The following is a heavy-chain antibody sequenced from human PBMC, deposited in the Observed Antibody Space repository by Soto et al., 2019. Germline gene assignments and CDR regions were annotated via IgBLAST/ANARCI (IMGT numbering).Heavy chain of an antibody. D-gene: IGHD4-17*01. J-gene: IGHJ5*02. CDR1: GGTFSSYA. CDR2: IIPIFGTA. V-gene: IGHV1-69*13. Sequence: RASVKVSCKASGGTFSSYAISWVRQAPGQGLEWMGGIIPIFGTANYAQKFQGRVTITADESTSTAYMELSSLRSEDTAVYYCARVQYGDESPWFDPWGQGTLVTVSS. CDR3: ARVQYGDESPWFDP.